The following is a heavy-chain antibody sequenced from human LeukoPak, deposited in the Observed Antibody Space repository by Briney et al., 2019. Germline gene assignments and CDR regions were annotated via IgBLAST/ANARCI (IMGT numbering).Heavy chain of an antibody. J-gene: IGHJ1*01. D-gene: IGHD3-22*01. CDR1: GGSFSGYY. CDR3: ARDRDYYDSSGLYRH. CDR2: INHSGST. V-gene: IGHV4-34*01. Sequence: SETLSLTCAVYGGSFSGYYWSWNRQPPGKGLEWIGEINHSGSTNYNPSLKSRVTISVDTSKNQFSLKLSSVTAADTAVYYCARDRDYYDSSGLYRHWGQGTLVTVSS.